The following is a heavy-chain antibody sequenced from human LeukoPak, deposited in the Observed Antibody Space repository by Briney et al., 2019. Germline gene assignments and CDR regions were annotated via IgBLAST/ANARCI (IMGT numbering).Heavy chain of an antibody. CDR1: GFTFSSYA. CDR2: ISGSGGST. V-gene: IGHV3-23*01. D-gene: IGHD2-2*01. J-gene: IGHJ4*02. Sequence: GGSLRLSCAASGFTFSSYAMSWVRQAPGKGLEWVSAISGSGGSTYYADSVKGRFTISRDNSKSTLYLQMNSLRAEDTAVYYCARVPVWDCSSTSCYGGTAAGPLDYWGQGTLVTVSS. CDR3: ARVPVWDCSSTSCYGGTAAGPLDY.